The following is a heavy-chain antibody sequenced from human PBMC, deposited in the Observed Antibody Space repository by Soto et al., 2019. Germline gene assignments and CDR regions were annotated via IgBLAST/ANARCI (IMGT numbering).Heavy chain of an antibody. J-gene: IGHJ4*02. CDR3: ARDKRLQQLVGGMGY. Sequence: GASVKVSCKASGYTFTSYGISWVRQAPGQGLEWMGWISAYNGNTNYAQKLQGRVTMTTDTSTSTAYMELRSLRSDDTAVYYCARDKRLQQLVGGMGYWGQGTLVTVSS. V-gene: IGHV1-18*01. CDR1: GYTFTSYG. D-gene: IGHD6-13*01. CDR2: ISAYNGNT.